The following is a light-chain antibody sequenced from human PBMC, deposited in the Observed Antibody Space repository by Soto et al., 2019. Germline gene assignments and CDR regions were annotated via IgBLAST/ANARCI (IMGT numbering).Light chain of an antibody. Sequence: EIVLTQSPGTLSLTPGERATLSCRASQSIANNYLAWYQQKPGQSPRLLISGASSRATGVPDRFSGSGSGTDFTLPISSLEPEDFAVYYCQHYGYSPPLTFGGGTKVDI. J-gene: IGKJ4*01. CDR1: QSIANNY. CDR2: GAS. V-gene: IGKV3-20*01. CDR3: QHYGYSPPLT.